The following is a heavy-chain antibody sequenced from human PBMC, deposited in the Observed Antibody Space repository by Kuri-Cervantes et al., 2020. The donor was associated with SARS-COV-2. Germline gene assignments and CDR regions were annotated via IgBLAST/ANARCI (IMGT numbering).Heavy chain of an antibody. CDR3: AREGLVGATTGIDY. V-gene: IGHV3-13*01. CDR2: IGTAGDT. D-gene: IGHD1-26*01. Sequence: GESLKISCAASGFTFSSYNMHWVRQATGKGLEWVSAIGTAGDTYYPGSVKGRFTISRDNSKNTLYLQMNSLRAEDTAVYYCAREGLVGATTGIDYWGQGTLVTVSS. CDR1: GFTFSSYN. J-gene: IGHJ4*02.